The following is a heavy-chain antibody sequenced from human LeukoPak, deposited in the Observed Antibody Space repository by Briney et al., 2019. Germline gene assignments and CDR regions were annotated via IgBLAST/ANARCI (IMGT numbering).Heavy chain of an antibody. CDR3: ARDIESVRSSPGYYFDY. CDR1: GFTFSTYA. CDR2: ISGGGGST. D-gene: IGHD6-6*01. J-gene: IGHJ4*02. V-gene: IGHV3-23*01. Sequence: GGSLRLSCAASGFTFSTYAMSWVRQAPGKGLEWVSTISGGGGSTYYADSVKGRFTISRDNSKYTLYLQMNSLRAEDSAVYYCARDIESVRSSPGYYFDYWGQGTLVTVSS.